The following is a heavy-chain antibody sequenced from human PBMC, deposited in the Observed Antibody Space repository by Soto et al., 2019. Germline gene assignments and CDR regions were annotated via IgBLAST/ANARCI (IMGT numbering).Heavy chain of an antibody. J-gene: IGHJ5*02. V-gene: IGHV1-18*01. CDR2: ISAYNGNT. Sequence: GASVKVSCKASGGTFSSYAISWVRQAPGQGLEWMGWISAYNGNTNYAQKLQGRVTMTTDTSTSTAYMELRSLRSDDTAVYYCAAAVAGRGWFDPWGQGTLVTVSS. CDR1: GGTFSSYA. CDR3: AAAVAGRGWFDP. D-gene: IGHD6-19*01.